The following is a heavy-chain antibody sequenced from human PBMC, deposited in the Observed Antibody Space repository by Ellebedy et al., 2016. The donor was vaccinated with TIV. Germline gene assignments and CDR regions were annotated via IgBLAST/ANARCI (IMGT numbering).Heavy chain of an antibody. V-gene: IGHV1-2*02. J-gene: IGHJ4*02. CDR2: INPNSGGT. CDR3: ASRAGYGDRDY. Sequence: ASVKVSXXASGYTFTSYGISWVRQAPGQGLEWMGWINPNSGGTNYAQKFQGRVTMTRDTSISTAYMELSRLRSDDTAVYYCASRAGYGDRDYWGQGTLVTVSS. CDR1: GYTFTSYG. D-gene: IGHD4-17*01.